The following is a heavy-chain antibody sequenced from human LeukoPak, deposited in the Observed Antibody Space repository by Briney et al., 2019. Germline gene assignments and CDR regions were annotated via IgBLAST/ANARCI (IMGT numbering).Heavy chain of an antibody. CDR2: INHSGST. V-gene: IGHV4-34*01. CDR3: ARGLIPSSPTPEIGFDP. Sequence: SETLSLTCTVSGGSISSYYWSWIRQPPGKGLEWIGEINHSGSTNYNPSLKSRVTISVDTSKNQFSLKLSSVTAADTAVYYCARGLIPSSPTPEIGFDPWGQGTLVTVSS. D-gene: IGHD4-23*01. J-gene: IGHJ5*02. CDR1: GGSISSYY.